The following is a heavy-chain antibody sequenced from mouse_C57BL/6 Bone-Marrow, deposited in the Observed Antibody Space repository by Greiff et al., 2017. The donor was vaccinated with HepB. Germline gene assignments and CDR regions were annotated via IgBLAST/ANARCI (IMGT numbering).Heavy chain of an antibody. J-gene: IGHJ3*01. D-gene: IGHD1-1*01. CDR3: ARGTYYGSSSPFAY. Sequence: EVKLVESGGGLVKPGGSLKLSCAASGFTFSDYGMHWVRQAPEKGLEWVAYISSGSSTIYYADTVKGRFTISRDNAKNTLFLQMTSLRSEDTAMYYCARGTYYGSSSPFAYWGQGTLVTVSA. CDR1: GFTFSDYG. V-gene: IGHV5-17*01. CDR2: ISSGSSTI.